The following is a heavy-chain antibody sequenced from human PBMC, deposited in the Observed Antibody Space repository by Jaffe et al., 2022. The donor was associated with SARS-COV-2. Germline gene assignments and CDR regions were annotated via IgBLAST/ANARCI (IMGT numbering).Heavy chain of an antibody. CDR1: DGSISSSSYY. V-gene: IGHV4-39*01. Sequence: QLQLQESGPGLVKPSETLSLTCTVSDGSISSSSYYWAWIRQPPGKGLEWIGSIYYSGSTYYNPSLKSRVTISVDTSKNQFSLRLSSVTAADTATYYCAGEPVSRTGFDYWGQGTLVTVSS. D-gene: IGHD1-1*01. CDR3: AGEPVSRTGFDY. CDR2: IYYSGST. J-gene: IGHJ4*02.